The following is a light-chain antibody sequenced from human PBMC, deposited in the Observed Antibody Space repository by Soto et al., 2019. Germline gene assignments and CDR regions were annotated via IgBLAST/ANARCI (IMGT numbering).Light chain of an antibody. V-gene: IGKV3-11*01. CDR3: QHRSNWWT. CDR2: DAS. Sequence: ETVLTQSPATLSLSPGERATLSCRASQSISSYLAWYQQKPGQAPRLLIYDASNRATGIPARFSGSGSGTDFTLTISSLEPEDFAVYYCQHRSNWWTFGQGTRWIS. J-gene: IGKJ1*01. CDR1: QSISSY.